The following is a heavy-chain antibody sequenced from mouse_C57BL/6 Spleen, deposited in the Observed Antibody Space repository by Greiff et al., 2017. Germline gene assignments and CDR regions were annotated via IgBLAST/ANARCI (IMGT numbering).Heavy chain of an antibody. CDR1: GYTFTSYW. D-gene: IGHD4-1*02. J-gene: IGHJ1*03. CDR3: ARDNSFDV. Sequence: QVHVKQPGAELVKPGASVKLSCKASGYTFTSYWMQWVKQRPGQGLEWIGEIDPSDSYTNYNQKFKGKATLTVDTSSSTAYMQLSSLTSEDSAVYYCARDNSFDVWGTGTTVTVSS. CDR2: IDPSDSYT. V-gene: IGHV1-50*01.